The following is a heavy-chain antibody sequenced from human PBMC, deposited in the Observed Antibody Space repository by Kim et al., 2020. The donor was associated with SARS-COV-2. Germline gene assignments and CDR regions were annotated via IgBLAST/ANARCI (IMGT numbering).Heavy chain of an antibody. CDR2: INAGNGNT. J-gene: IGHJ4*02. Sequence: ASVKVSCKASGYTFTSYAMHWVRQAPGQRREWMGWINAGNGNTKYSQKFQGRVTITRDTSASTAYMELSSLRSEDTAVYYCARVGGVGGSGLDYWGQGTLVTVSS. V-gene: IGHV1-3*01. CDR3: ARVGGVGGSGLDY. D-gene: IGHD3-3*01. CDR1: GYTFTSYA.